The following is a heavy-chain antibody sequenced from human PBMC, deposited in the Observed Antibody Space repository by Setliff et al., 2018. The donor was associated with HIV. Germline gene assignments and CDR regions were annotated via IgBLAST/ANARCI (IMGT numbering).Heavy chain of an antibody. D-gene: IGHD1-1*01. CDR2: IGTGGDT. J-gene: IGHJ6*02. CDR3: AKGYNWNNAYYGLDV. Sequence: GGSLRLSCATSGFAFSDYDFHWVRQVTGEGLEWVSAIGTGGDTYYADSVKGRFTISRENAKNSLYLQMNNVRAADTAVYYCAKGYNWNNAYYGLDVWGQGTTVTVSS. CDR1: GFAFSDYD. V-gene: IGHV3-13*01.